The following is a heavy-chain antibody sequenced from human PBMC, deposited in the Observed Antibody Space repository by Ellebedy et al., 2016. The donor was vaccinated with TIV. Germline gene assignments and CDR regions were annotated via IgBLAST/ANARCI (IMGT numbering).Heavy chain of an antibody. Sequence: ASVKVSCKASGYTFTSYDINWVRQATGQGLEWMGWMNPNSGNTGYAQKFQGRVTMTRNTSISTAYMELSSLRSEDTAVYYCASGELEGDAFDIWGQGTMVTVSS. CDR1: GYTFTSYD. CDR2: MNPNSGNT. CDR3: ASGELEGDAFDI. V-gene: IGHV1-8*01. D-gene: IGHD1-1*01. J-gene: IGHJ3*02.